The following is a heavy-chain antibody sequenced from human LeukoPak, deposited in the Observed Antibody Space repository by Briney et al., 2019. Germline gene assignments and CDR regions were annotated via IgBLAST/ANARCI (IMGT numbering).Heavy chain of an antibody. CDR1: GFTFSSYA. V-gene: IGHV3-30-3*01. CDR2: IPYDGSNK. J-gene: IGHJ1*01. Sequence: QTGGSLRLSCAASGFTFSSYAMHWVRQAPGKGLEWVAVIPYDGSNKYYADSVKGRFTISRDNSKNTLYLQMNSLRAEDTAVYYCAESTGILGSDFQHWGQGTLVTVSS. CDR3: AESTGILGSDFQH. D-gene: IGHD3-9*01.